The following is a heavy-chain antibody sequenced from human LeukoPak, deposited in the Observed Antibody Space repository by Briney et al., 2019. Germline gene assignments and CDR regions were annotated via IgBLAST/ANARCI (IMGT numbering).Heavy chain of an antibody. V-gene: IGHV1-2*02. J-gene: IGHJ5*02. CDR1: GYTFTGYY. CDR3: ARDYILTGYYRSSGFDP. Sequence: ASVKVSCKASGYTFTGYYMHWVRQAPGQGLEWMGWINPNSGGTNYAQKFQGRVTMARDTSISTAYMELSRLRSDDTAVYYCARDYILTGYYRSSGFDPWGRGTLVTVSS. CDR2: INPNSGGT. D-gene: IGHD3-9*01.